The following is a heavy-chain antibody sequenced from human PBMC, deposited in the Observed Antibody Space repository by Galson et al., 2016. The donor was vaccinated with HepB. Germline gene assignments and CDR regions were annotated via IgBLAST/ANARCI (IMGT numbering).Heavy chain of an antibody. CDR2: INHSGKT. CDR1: NESFGGYS. V-gene: IGHV4-34*01. Sequence: SETLSLTCGVYNESFGGYSWSWIRQPPGMGLEWIGEINHSGKTNYNPSLKSRVTMSVDTSKNQFSLKMTSVTAADTAVYYCATGHGDGEDWGQGTLVTVSS. CDR3: ATGHGDGED. J-gene: IGHJ4*02. D-gene: IGHD3-10*01.